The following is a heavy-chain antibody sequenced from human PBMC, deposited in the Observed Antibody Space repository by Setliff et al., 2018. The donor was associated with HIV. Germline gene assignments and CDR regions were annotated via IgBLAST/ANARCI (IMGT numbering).Heavy chain of an antibody. D-gene: IGHD2-8*02. V-gene: IGHV4-4*09. CDR2: IYSSGTT. CDR3: ARLIHTGLLYFDF. CDR1: GGSISSYY. J-gene: IGHJ4*02. Sequence: PSETLSLTCTGSGGSISSYYWSWIRQPPGKGLEWIGYIYSSGTTQYNPSVESRVTMSLDTSRDQFSLNLRSVTAADTAVYFCARLIHTGLLYFDFWGLGTLVTAPQ.